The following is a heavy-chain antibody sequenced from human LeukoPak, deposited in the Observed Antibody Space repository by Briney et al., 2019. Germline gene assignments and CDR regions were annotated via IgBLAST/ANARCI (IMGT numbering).Heavy chain of an antibody. V-gene: IGHV1-2*02. CDR2: INPKNGGT. CDR3: ARDGYSYYGY. CDR1: GYTFTDYY. J-gene: IGHJ4*02. D-gene: IGHD5-18*01. Sequence: ASVKVSCKASGYTFTDYYMHWVRQAPGQGLEWMGWINPKNGGTKYAQQLQGRGTMPRDTSISTDYMVLSRLRSDHTAVYYCARDGYSYYGYWGQGTLVTVSS.